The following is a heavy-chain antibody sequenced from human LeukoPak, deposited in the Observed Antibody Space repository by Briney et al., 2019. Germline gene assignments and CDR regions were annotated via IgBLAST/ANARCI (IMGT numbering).Heavy chain of an antibody. D-gene: IGHD2-15*01. CDR1: GGSISSGDYY. J-gene: IGHJ4*02. V-gene: IGHV4-61*08. CDR3: ARDVLVYCSGGSCHGFDY. Sequence: PSETLSLTCTVSGGSISSGDYYWSWIRQPPGKGLEWIGYIYYSGSTNYNPSLKSRVTISVDTSKNQFSLKLSSVTAADTAMYYCARDVLVYCSGGSCHGFDYWGQGTLVTVSS. CDR2: IYYSGST.